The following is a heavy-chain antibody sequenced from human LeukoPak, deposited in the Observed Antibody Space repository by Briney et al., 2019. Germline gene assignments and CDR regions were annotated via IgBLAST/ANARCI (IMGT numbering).Heavy chain of an antibody. V-gene: IGHV3-53*01. Sequence: GGSLRLSCAASGFTVSSNYMSWVRQAPGKGLEWVSVIYSGGSTYYADSVKGRFTISRDNSKNTLYLQMNSLRAEDTAVYYCAGALGHSYYYDSSGYIDAFDIWGQGTMVTVSS. CDR2: IYSGGST. J-gene: IGHJ3*02. CDR3: AGALGHSYYYDSSGYIDAFDI. CDR1: GFTVSSNY. D-gene: IGHD3-22*01.